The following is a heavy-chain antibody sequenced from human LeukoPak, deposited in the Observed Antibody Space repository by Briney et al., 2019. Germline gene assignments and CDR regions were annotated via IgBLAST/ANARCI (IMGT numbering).Heavy chain of an antibody. J-gene: IGHJ5*02. D-gene: IGHD4-17*01. V-gene: IGHV3-7*01. Sequence: GGSLRLSCAASGFTFSSYWMSWVRQAPGKGLEWVANINQDGSEKNYVDSVKGRFTISRDNSKDTLYLQMNSLRAEDTAVYYCAKYSDFGEHADWFVPWGQGTLVTVSS. CDR2: INQDGSEK. CDR1: GFTFSSYW. CDR3: AKYSDFGEHADWFVP.